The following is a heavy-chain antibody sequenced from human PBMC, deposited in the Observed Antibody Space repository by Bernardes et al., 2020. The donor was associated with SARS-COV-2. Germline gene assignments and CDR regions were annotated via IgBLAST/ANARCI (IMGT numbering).Heavy chain of an antibody. J-gene: IGHJ6*03. V-gene: IGHV3-15*01. CDR2: IKSKTDGGTT. CDR3: TTDRAHYDFWSGYDLRSHYYYYMDV. D-gene: IGHD3-3*01. CDR1: GFTFSNAW. Sequence: GGSLRLSCAASGFTFSNAWMSWVRQAPGKGLEWVGRIKSKTDGGTTDYAAPVKGRFTISRDDSKNTLYLQMNSLKTEDTAVYYCTTDRAHYDFWSGYDLRSHYYYYMDVWGKGTTVTVSS.